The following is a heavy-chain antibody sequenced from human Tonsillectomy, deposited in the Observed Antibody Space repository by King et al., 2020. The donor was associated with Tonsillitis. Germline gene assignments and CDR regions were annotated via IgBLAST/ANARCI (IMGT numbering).Heavy chain of an antibody. CDR2: ISGNGGST. CDR1: GFTFSSYA. D-gene: IGHD2-2*02. Sequence: VQLVESGGGLVQPGGSLRLSCAASGFTFSSYAMSWVRQAPGKGLEWVSGISGNGGSTYYADSVKGRFTISRDNSKNTLHLQMNSLRAEDTAIYFFAKDLVPCSSTSCYRGKFDYWGQGTLVTVSS. CDR3: AKDLVPCSSTSCYRGKFDY. J-gene: IGHJ4*02. V-gene: IGHV3-23*04.